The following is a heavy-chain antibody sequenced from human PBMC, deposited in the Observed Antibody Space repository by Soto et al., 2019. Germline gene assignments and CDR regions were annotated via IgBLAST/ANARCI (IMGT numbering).Heavy chain of an antibody. J-gene: IGHJ4*02. Sequence: GGSLRLSCAASGFTFSSYAMSWVRQAPGKXLEWVSAISGSGGSTYYADSVKGRFTISRDNSKNTLYLQMNSLRAEDTAVYYCAKLNDYGGKALFPHFDYWGQGSLVTVSS. V-gene: IGHV3-23*01. CDR2: ISGSGGST. D-gene: IGHD4-17*01. CDR1: GFTFSSYA. CDR3: AKLNDYGGKALFPHFDY.